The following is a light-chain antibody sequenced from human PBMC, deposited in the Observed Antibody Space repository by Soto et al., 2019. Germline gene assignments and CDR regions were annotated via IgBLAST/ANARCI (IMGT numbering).Light chain of an antibody. V-gene: IGKV2-28*01. CDR1: PFLLYNNTYNY. CDR2: FGS. Sequence: IVMTQSTLTLPVTPRKPAPTSCTTCPFLLYNNTYNYVDWYVQKPGQSTQLLIYFGSRRAPGVPGRFSGSGSGTDFTLKINRVEAEDVGTYYCMQALQSLTFGQGTRLEIK. J-gene: IGKJ5*01. CDR3: MQALQSLT.